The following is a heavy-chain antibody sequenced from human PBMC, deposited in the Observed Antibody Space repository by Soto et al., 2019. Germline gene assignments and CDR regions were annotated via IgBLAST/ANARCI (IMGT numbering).Heavy chain of an antibody. J-gene: IGHJ4*02. CDR1: GFTFSNYA. V-gene: IGHV3-23*01. CDR2: IRDKGTNT. CDR3: AKIDRPNCRSTGCYTFDY. D-gene: IGHD2-2*02. Sequence: EVQLLESGGGLVQPGGSLRLSCAASGFTFSNYAMSWVRQAPGKGLEWVSGIRDKGTNTYYADSVKGRFTISRDNSRDTLSLQMNSLRVEDTAIYYCAKIDRPNCRSTGCYTFDYWGQGTLVTVSS.